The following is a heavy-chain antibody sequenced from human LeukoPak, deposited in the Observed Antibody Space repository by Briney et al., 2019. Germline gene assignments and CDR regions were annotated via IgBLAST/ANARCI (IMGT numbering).Heavy chain of an antibody. J-gene: IGHJ4*02. D-gene: IGHD1-1*01. Sequence: ASVKVSCKASGYTFTSYYMHWVRQAPGQGLEWMGIINPSGGSTSYAQKFRGRVTMTRDTSTSTVYMELSSLRSEDTAVYYCARDRATGTTIDYWGQGTLVTVSS. V-gene: IGHV1-46*01. CDR1: GYTFTSYY. CDR3: ARDRATGTTIDY. CDR2: INPSGGST.